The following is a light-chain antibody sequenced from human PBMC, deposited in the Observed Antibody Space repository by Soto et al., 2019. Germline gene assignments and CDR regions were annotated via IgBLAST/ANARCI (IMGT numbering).Light chain of an antibody. J-gene: IGLJ1*01. CDR1: SSDVGGYNY. CDR2: EVS. CDR3: SSYTSSTFYV. V-gene: IGLV2-14*01. Sequence: QSALTQPASVSGSPGQSITISCTGTSSDVGGYNYVSWYQQHPGKAPKLMTYEVSNRPSGVSNRFSGSKSGNTASLTISGLQAEDEADYYCSSYTSSTFYVFGTGNKLTVL.